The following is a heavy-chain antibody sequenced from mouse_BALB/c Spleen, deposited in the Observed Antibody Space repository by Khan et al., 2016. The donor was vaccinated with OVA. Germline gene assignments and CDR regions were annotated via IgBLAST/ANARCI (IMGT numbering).Heavy chain of an antibody. Sequence: EVELVESGGDLVKPGGSLKLSCAASGFTFSSYSMSWVRQIPDKRLEWVATMSSGGDYTYYPDSVKGRFTISRDNAKNTLYLQISSLKFEDTAMYYCESNLTWSFAYGGQGTLVTVSA. CDR2: MSSGGDYT. V-gene: IGHV5-6*01. CDR1: GFTFSSYS. CDR3: ESNLTWSFAY. J-gene: IGHJ3*01. D-gene: IGHD1-3*01.